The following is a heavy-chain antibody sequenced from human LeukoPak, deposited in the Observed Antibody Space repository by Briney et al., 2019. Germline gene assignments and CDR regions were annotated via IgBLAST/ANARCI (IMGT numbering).Heavy chain of an antibody. CDR2: IYYAGST. CDR1: GGSINSYY. J-gene: IGHJ4*02. Sequence: PSETLSLTCTVSGGSINSYYWSWIRQPPGKGLEWIGYIYYAGSTNYNPSLKSRITISVDTSKNQFSLKLTSITAADTAVYYCARGQQLTYYYFDYWGQGTLVTVSS. CDR3: ARGQQLTYYYFDY. D-gene: IGHD6-13*01. V-gene: IGHV4-59*01.